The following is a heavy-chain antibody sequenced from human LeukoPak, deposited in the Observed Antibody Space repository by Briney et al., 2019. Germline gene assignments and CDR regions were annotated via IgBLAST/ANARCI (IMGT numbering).Heavy chain of an antibody. CDR1: GFTFNNAW. J-gene: IGHJ4*02. D-gene: IGHD3-22*01. Sequence: GGSLRLSCAASGFTFNNAWMSWVRQATGKGLEWVGRIKSKTDGGTTDYAAPVKGRFTISRDGSKNTLYLQMSSLRSEDTAVYYCAFMIVVSGFDFWGQGTLVTVSS. CDR2: IKSKTDGGTT. CDR3: AFMIVVSGFDF. V-gene: IGHV3-15*01.